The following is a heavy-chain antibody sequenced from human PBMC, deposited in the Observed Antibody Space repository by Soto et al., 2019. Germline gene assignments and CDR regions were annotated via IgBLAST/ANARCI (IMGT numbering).Heavy chain of an antibody. CDR2: TYYRSEWYN. CDR1: GDSISSTTAA. J-gene: IGHJ5*02. CDR3: VRDINSFDP. V-gene: IGHV6-1*01. Sequence: PSQTLSLTCAISGDSISSTTAAWNWIRQSPSKGLEWLGRTYYRSEWYNDYAEAVKSRITISPDTSKNHFSLQLNSVTPEDSAVYYCVRDINSFDPWGQGTLVTVSS.